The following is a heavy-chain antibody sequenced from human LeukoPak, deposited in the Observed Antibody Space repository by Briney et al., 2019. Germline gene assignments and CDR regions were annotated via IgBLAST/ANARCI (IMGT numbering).Heavy chain of an antibody. CDR3: VRGAFRGYYMDV. Sequence: PGGSLRLSCAASGFTFSSYGMHWVRQAPGKGLEWVAFIRYDGSNKYYADSVKGRFTISRDNAKNTPYLQMNSLRIEDTAVYYCVRGAFRGYYMDVWGKGTTVTVSS. J-gene: IGHJ6*03. CDR2: IRYDGSNK. V-gene: IGHV3-30*02. CDR1: GFTFSSYG. D-gene: IGHD3-16*01.